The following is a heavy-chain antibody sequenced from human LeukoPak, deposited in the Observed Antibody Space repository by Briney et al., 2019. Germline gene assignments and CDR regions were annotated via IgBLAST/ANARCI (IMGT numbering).Heavy chain of an antibody. J-gene: IGHJ6*02. CDR3: ARYCSGGSCSDYYGMDV. CDR2: ISSSSSYI. Sequence: GGSLRLSCAASGFTFSSYSMKWVRQAPGKGLEWVSSISSSSSYIYYADSVKGRFTISRDNAKNSLYLQMNSLRAEDTAVYYCARYCSGGSCSDYYGMDVWGQGITVTVSS. V-gene: IGHV3-21*01. D-gene: IGHD2-15*01. CDR1: GFTFSSYS.